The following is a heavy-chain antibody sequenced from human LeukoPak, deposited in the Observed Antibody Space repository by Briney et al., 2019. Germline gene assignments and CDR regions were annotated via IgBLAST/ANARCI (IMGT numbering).Heavy chain of an antibody. Sequence: ASVKVSCKASGYTFTGYYMHWVGQAPGQGLEWMGWINPNSGGTNYAQKFQGRVTMTRDTSISTAYMELSRLRSDDTAVYYCAREGAGYSGSELFDYWGQGTLVTVSS. J-gene: IGHJ4*02. D-gene: IGHD5-12*01. CDR1: GYTFTGYY. V-gene: IGHV1-2*02. CDR3: AREGAGYSGSELFDY. CDR2: INPNSGGT.